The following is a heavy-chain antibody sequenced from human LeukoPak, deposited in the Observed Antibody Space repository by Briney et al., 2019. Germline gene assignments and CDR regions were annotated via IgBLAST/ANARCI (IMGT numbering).Heavy chain of an antibody. V-gene: IGHV3-23*01. J-gene: IGHJ4*02. CDR1: GFTFSSTT. D-gene: IGHD6-13*01. CDR3: TKDRRGPAAGTWYFDS. CDR2: ITAIDGRT. Sequence: GGSLRLPCVASGFTFSSTTMGWVRQAPGRGLEWVSSITAIDGRTYYADSVRGRFTISRDNSKNTVYLQLNSLRAGDTAIYYCTKDRRGPAAGTWYFDSWDQGTLVTVSS.